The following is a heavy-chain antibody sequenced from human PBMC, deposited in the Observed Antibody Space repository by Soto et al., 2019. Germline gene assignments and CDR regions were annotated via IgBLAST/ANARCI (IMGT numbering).Heavy chain of an antibody. V-gene: IGHV4-61*08. D-gene: IGHD6-19*01. CDR2: IYYSGST. J-gene: IGHJ4*02. Sequence: PSETLSLTCTVSGDSISSGGYYWSWIRQHPGKGLEWIGYIYYSGSTNYNPSLKSRVTISVDTSKNQFSLKLSSVTAADTAVYYCARGRGSGWPPNEYDYWGQGTLVTVSS. CDR3: ARGRGSGWPPNEYDY. CDR1: GDSISSGGYY.